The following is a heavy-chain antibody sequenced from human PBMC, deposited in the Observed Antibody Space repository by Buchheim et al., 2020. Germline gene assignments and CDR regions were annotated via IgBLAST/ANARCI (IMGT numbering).Heavy chain of an antibody. Sequence: QVQLVQSGAEVKKPGASVKVSCKASGYTFTSYDINWVRQAPGQGLEWMGWMKPNSGNTGYAQRFQGRVTMTRDISISTAYMELTSLRFDDTAVYYCARDGFAYGDAFDIWGQGT. J-gene: IGHJ3*02. CDR3: ARDGFAYGDAFDI. D-gene: IGHD2-21*01. CDR2: MKPNSGNT. CDR1: GYTFTSYD. V-gene: IGHV1-8*01.